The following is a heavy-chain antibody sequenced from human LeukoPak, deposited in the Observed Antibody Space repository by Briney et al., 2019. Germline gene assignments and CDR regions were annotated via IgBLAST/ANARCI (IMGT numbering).Heavy chain of an antibody. Sequence: PSQTLSLTCTVSGGSISSGSYYWSWIRQPAGTGLEWIGRIYTSGSTNYNPSLKSRVTISVDTSKNQFSLKLSSVTAADTAVYYCAREARGVIKSWGQGTLVTVSS. V-gene: IGHV4-61*02. CDR3: AREARGVIKS. J-gene: IGHJ5*02. CDR1: GGSISSGSYY. D-gene: IGHD3-10*01. CDR2: IYTSGST.